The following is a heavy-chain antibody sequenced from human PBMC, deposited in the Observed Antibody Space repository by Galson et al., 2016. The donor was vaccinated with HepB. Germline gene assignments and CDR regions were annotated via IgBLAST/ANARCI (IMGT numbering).Heavy chain of an antibody. CDR2: VYHTGYT. J-gene: IGHJ4*02. D-gene: IGHD4-23*01. Sequence: SETLSLTCPVSGYSISSNYYWGWIRQPPGKGLEWIGSVYHTGYTYDNPSVKNRVTISLDKSKNQFSLTVNSVTAADTAVYYCAGGKLATGWGYWGQGTLVIVSS. V-gene: IGHV4-38-2*01. CDR1: GYSISSNYY. CDR3: AGGKLATGWGY.